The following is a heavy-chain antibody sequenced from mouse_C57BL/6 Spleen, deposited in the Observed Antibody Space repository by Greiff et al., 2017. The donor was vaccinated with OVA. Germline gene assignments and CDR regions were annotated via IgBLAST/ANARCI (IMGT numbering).Heavy chain of an antibody. CDR3: AREGRENWDVFDY. CDR1: GFNIKNTY. J-gene: IGHJ2*01. V-gene: IGHV14-3*01. D-gene: IGHD4-1*01. CDR2: IDPANGNT. Sequence: VQLQQSVAELVRPGASVKLSCTASGFNIKNTYMHWVKQRPEQGLEWIGRIDPANGNTKYAPKFQGKATITADTSSNTAYLQLSDLTSEDAAVYYCAREGRENWDVFDYWGQGTTLTVSS.